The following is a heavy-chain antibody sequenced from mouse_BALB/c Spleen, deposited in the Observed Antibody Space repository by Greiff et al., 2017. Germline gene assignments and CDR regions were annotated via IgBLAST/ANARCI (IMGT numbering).Heavy chain of an antibody. Sequence: DVQLVESGGGLVKPGGSLKLSCAASGFTFSSYAMSWVRQTPEKRLEWVASISSGGSTYYPDSVKGRFTISRDNARNILYLQMSSLRSEDTAMYYCARGGPYYGSSFPMDYWGQGTSVTVSS. J-gene: IGHJ4*01. V-gene: IGHV5-6-5*01. CDR1: GFTFSSYA. D-gene: IGHD1-1*01. CDR2: ISSGGST. CDR3: ARGGPYYGSSFPMDY.